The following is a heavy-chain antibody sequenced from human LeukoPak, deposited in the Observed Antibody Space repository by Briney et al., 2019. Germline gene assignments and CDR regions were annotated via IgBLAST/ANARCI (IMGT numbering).Heavy chain of an antibody. Sequence: GGSLRLSCAASGFTFSSYGMHWVRQAPGKGLEWVAVIWYDGSNKYYADSVKGRFTISRDNSKNTLYLQMNSLRAEDTAVYYCARDKGRDTRTFDYWGQGTLVTVSS. J-gene: IGHJ4*02. CDR1: GFTFSSYG. V-gene: IGHV3-33*01. CDR2: IWYDGSNK. CDR3: ARDKGRDTRTFDY.